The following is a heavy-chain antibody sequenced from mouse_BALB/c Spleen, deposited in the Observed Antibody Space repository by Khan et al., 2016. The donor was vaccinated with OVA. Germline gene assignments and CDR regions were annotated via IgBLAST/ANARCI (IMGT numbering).Heavy chain of an antibody. V-gene: IGHV5-9-3*01. CDR1: GFTFSSFV. D-gene: IGHD1-1*02. J-gene: IGHJ3*01. Sequence: VQLKESGGGFVEPGGSLKLSCAASGFTFSSFVMSWVRQTPEKRLEWVATISSAATYTYYPASVKGRFTISRDNAKNTLYRQINSLRSDDTAIYYCANGNYGWFAYWGQGTLVTVS. CDR2: ISSAATYT. CDR3: ANGNYGWFAY.